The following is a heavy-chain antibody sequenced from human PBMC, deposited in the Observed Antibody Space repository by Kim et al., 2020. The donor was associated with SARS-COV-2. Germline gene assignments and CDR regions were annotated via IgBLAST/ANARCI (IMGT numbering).Heavy chain of an antibody. CDR2: ISYDGSNK. J-gene: IGHJ3*02. V-gene: IGHV3-33*05. Sequence: GGSLRLSCAASGFTFSSYGMHWVRQAPGKGLEWVAVISYDGSNKYYADSVKGRFTISRDNSKNTLYLQMNSLRAEDTAVYYCARGGVYYDSSGYSSVAFDTCGQGTMVTVSS. CDR3: ARGGVYYDSSGYSSVAFDT. D-gene: IGHD3-22*01. CDR1: GFTFSSYG.